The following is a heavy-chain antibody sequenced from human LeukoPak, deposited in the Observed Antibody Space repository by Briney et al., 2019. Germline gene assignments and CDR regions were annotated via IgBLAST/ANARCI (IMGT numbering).Heavy chain of an antibody. CDR1: GGSISDSS. V-gene: IGHV4-59*01. D-gene: IGHD5-18*01. J-gene: IGHJ4*02. Sequence: SQTLSLTCTVSGGSISDSSWGWIRPPPGKGLEWIGYIYYSGGANYNTSLKSRVTISLDTSKKKFSLRLSSVTPAETAVYYCARGGYIYGWWGQGTLVTVSS. CDR2: IYYSGGA. CDR3: ARGGYIYGW.